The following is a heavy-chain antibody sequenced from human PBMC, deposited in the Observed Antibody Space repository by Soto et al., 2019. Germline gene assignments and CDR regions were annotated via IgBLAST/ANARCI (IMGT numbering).Heavy chain of an antibody. CDR3: ARDSDDYSMDV. CDR2: IWYDGSNK. Sequence: GGALILSCAASGFTFSRYAMHWVRPAPGKGLEWVAVIWYDGSNKYYADSVKGRFTISRDNSKNTLYLQMKSLRAEDTAVYYCARDSDDYSMDVWGQGTTVTVSS. D-gene: IGHD3-10*01. CDR1: GFTFSRYA. V-gene: IGHV3-33*01. J-gene: IGHJ6*02.